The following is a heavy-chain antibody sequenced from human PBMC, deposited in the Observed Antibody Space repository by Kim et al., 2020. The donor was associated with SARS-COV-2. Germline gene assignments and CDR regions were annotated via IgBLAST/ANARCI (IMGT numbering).Heavy chain of an antibody. CDR3: ARGRDFGEAAPGAFDI. J-gene: IGHJ3*02. CDR2: INHSGST. Sequence: SETLSLTCAVYGGSFSGYYWSWIRQPPGKGLEWIGEINHSGSTNYNPSLKSRVTISVDTSKNQFSLKLSSVTAADTAVYYCARGRDFGEAAPGAFDIWGQGTMVTVSS. V-gene: IGHV4-34*01. CDR1: GGSFSGYY. D-gene: IGHD3-10*01.